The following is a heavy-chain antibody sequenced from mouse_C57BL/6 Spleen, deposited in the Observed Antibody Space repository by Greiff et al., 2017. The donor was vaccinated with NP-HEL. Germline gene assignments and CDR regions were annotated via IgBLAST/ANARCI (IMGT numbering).Heavy chain of an antibody. Sequence: VKLMESGAELVRPGASVTLSCKASGYTFTDYEMHWVKQTPVHGLEWIGAIDPETGGTAYNQKFKGKAILTADKSSNTAYMELRSLTSEDSAVYYCTGGNYLYFDVWGTGTTVTVSS. CDR1: GYTFTDYE. D-gene: IGHD2-1*01. CDR2: IDPETGGT. V-gene: IGHV1-15*01. CDR3: TGGNYLYFDV. J-gene: IGHJ1*03.